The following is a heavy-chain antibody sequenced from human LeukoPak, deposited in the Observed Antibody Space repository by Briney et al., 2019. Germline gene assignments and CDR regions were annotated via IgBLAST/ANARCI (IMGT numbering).Heavy chain of an antibody. D-gene: IGHD3-22*01. J-gene: IGHJ3*02. V-gene: IGHV5-51*01. Sequence: GESLKISCKSSGYSFTSSWIGWVRQMPGKGLEWIVIIYPAYSDTRYSPSFQGQVTISADKSISTAYLQWCILEDWDIAMYYCARHQRVRAFDIWGQGTMLTVSS. CDR1: GYSFTSSW. CDR2: IYPAYSDT. CDR3: ARHQRVRAFDI.